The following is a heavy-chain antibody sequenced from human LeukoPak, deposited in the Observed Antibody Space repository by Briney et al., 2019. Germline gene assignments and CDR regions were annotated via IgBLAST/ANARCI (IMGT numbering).Heavy chain of an antibody. Sequence: GGSLRLSCAASGFTFSSYWMSWVRQAPGKGLEWVANIKQDGSEKYYVDSVKGRFTISRDNAKNTVYLQMNSLRAEDTAVYYCASKRWLQSSFDSWGQGTLVTVSS. V-gene: IGHV3-7*01. CDR3: ASKRWLQSSFDS. J-gene: IGHJ4*02. CDR2: IKQDGSEK. D-gene: IGHD5-24*01. CDR1: GFTFSSYW.